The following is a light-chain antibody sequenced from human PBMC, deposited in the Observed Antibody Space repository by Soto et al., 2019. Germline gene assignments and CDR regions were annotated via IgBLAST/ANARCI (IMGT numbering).Light chain of an antibody. CDR2: AAS. V-gene: IGKV1-9*01. CDR3: QQLNSYPRT. J-gene: IGKJ1*01. CDR1: QGFSSD. Sequence: DIQLTQSLSYLSASVGDRVTITCRASQGFSSDLAWYQQEPGKATKLLIYAASTLQSGVPSRFSGSGSGTEFTLTISTLQPEDFATYYCQQLNSYPRTFGQGTRWISN.